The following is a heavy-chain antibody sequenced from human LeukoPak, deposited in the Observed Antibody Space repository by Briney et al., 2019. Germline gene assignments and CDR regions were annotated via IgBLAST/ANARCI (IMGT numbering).Heavy chain of an antibody. CDR1: GFTFSSFW. CDR3: ARDGVGAFDI. D-gene: IGHD3-10*01. CDR2: IKQDGSEK. Sequence: GGSLRLSCAASGFTFSSFWMTWVRQAPGKGLEWVANIKQDGSEKYYVDSVKGRFTISRDNAKNSLYLQMNSLGAEDTAVYYCARDGVGAFDIWGQGTMVTVSS. V-gene: IGHV3-7*04. J-gene: IGHJ3*02.